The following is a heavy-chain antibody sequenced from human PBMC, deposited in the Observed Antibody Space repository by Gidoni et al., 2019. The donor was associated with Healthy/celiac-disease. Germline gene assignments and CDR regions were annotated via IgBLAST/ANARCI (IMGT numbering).Heavy chain of an antibody. J-gene: IGHJ6*03. CDR2: TYYRSKWYN. CDR3: ARGARAYSSYYYYMDV. Sequence: QVQLQQSGPGLVKPSQTLSLPCAISGDSVSSNRAAWNWIRQYPSRGLEWLGRTYYRSKWYNDYAVSVKSRITINPDTAKNQFSLQLNSVTPEDTAVYYCARGARAYSSYYYYMDVWGKGTTVTVSS. V-gene: IGHV6-1*01. CDR1: GDSVSSNRAA. D-gene: IGHD6-19*01.